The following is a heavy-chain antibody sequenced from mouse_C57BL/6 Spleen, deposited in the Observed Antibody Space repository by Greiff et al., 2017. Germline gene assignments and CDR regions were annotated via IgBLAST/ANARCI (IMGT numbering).Heavy chain of an antibody. CDR1: GFTFSSYA. Sequence: VQLKESGGGLVKPGGSLKLSCAASGFTFSSYAMSWVRQTPEKRLEWVATISDGGSYTYYPDNVKGRFTISRDNAKNNLYLQMSHLKSEDTAMYYCARERDYCGSGPYFVHSGQDATLTFS. V-gene: IGHV5-4*01. CDR3: ARERDYCGSGPYFVH. CDR2: ISDGGSYT. J-gene: IGHJ2*01. D-gene: IGHD1-1*01.